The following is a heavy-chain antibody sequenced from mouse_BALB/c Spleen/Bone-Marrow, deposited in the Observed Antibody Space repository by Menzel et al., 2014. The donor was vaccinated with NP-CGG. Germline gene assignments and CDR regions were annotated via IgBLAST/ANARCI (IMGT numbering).Heavy chain of an antibody. CDR3: ARRRDDGYYRWDY. J-gene: IGHJ2*01. CDR2: INPYNDGT. D-gene: IGHD2-3*01. Sequence: LVESGPELVKPGASVKMSCKASGYTFSSYVMHWVKQKPGQGLEWIGGINPYNDGTKYNEKFKGKATLTPDKSSSTAYMELSSLTSEDSAVYYCARRRDDGYYRWDYWGQGTTLTVSS. CDR1: GYTFSSYV. V-gene: IGHV1-14*01.